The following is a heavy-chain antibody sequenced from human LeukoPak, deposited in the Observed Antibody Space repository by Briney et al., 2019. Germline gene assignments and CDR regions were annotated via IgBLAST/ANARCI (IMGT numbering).Heavy chain of an antibody. D-gene: IGHD1-7*01. CDR2: ISAYNGNT. J-gene: IGHJ4*02. CDR3: ARDEAGTTVY. CDR1: GYTLTELS. Sequence: GASVKVSCKVSGYTLTELSMHWVRQAPGQGLEWMGWISAYNGNTNYAQKLQGRVTMTTDTSTSTAYMELRSLRSDDTAVYYCARDEAGTTVYWGQGTLVTVSS. V-gene: IGHV1-18*01.